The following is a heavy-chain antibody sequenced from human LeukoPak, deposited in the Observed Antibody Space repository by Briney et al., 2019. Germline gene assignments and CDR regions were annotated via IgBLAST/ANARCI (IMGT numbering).Heavy chain of an antibody. D-gene: IGHD3-22*01. CDR2: IDYSGST. V-gene: IGHV4-59*08. CDR3: ARLQRSTSGFDHFDY. Sequence: SETLSLTCTVSGDSISSYYWSWIRQPPGKGLEWIGFIDYSGSTKYNPSLKSRLTISVDTSKNQFSLKLRIVTAADTAVYYCARLQRSTSGFDHFDYWGQGTLVTVSS. J-gene: IGHJ4*02. CDR1: GDSISSYY.